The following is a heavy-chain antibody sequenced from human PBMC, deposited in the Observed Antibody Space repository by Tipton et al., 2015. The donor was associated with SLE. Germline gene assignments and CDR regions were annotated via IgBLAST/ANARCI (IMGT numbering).Heavy chain of an antibody. CDR1: GFTFDDYA. CDR3: TKSTSDTKFYGMDV. J-gene: IGHJ6*02. V-gene: IGHV3-9*01. CDR2: TSWNTKNI. Sequence: SLRLSCAASGFTFDDYAMHWVRQTPGKGLEWVSSTSWNTKNIGYAGSVTGRFTISRDNAKNSLYLQMTSLRGEDTAFYFCTKSTSDTKFYGMDVWGQGTTVTVSS.